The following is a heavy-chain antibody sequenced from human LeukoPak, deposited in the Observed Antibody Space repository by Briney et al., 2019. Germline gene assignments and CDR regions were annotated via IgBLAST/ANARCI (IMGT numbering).Heavy chain of an antibody. CDR2: IAISGTYI. Sequence: PRGSLRLSCAASGFILSDYNMNWVRQAPGKGLEWVSFIAISGTYITYADPVKGRFTISRDNAKNSLYLQVNSLRAEDTAVYYCARDLSATARAYDYWGQGTLVTVSS. CDR3: ARDLSATARAYDY. J-gene: IGHJ4*02. CDR1: GFILSDYN. D-gene: IGHD2-15*01. V-gene: IGHV3-21*01.